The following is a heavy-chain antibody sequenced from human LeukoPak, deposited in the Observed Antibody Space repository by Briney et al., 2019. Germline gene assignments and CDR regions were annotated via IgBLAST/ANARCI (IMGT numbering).Heavy chain of an antibody. CDR1: GYTFTSYG. CDR2: ISAYNGNT. V-gene: IGHV1-18*01. J-gene: IGHJ4*02. Sequence: GATVKVSCKASGYTFTSYGISWVRQAPGQGLEWMGRISAYNGNTNSAQKLQGRVTMTTDTSTSTAYMELRSLRSDDTAVYYCARECSGGSCQLDYWGQGTLVTVSS. D-gene: IGHD2-15*01. CDR3: ARECSGGSCQLDY.